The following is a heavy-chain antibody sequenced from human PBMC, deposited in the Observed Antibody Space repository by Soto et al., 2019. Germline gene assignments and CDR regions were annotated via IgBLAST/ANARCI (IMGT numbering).Heavy chain of an antibody. D-gene: IGHD3-22*01. J-gene: IGHJ4*02. CDR3: ARGRSNHSESNDYLPDS. V-gene: IGHV1-18*01. CDR1: GYAFPTYG. Sequence: QVQLVQSGAEVKKPGASVKVSCKTSGYAFPTYGISWMRQAPGQGLEWMGWIRAHNGNTQYAKKLQERVTMTRDTSTSTAYMELRSLRSDDTAVYYCARGRSNHSESNDYLPDSWGQGTLVTVSS. CDR2: IRAHNGNT.